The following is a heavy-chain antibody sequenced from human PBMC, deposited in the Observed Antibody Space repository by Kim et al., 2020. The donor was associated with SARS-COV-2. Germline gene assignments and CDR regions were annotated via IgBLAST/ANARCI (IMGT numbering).Heavy chain of an antibody. CDR3: ASSDPYYDFWSGPRAGPDY. V-gene: IGHV3-48*02. CDR2: ISSSSSTI. CDR1: GFTFSSYS. D-gene: IGHD3-3*01. J-gene: IGHJ4*02. Sequence: GGSLRLSCAASGFTFSSYSMNWVRQAPGKGLEWVSYISSSSSTIYYADSVKGRFTISRDNAKNSLYLQMNSLRDEDTAVYYCASSDPYYDFWSGPRAGPDYWGQGTLVTVSS.